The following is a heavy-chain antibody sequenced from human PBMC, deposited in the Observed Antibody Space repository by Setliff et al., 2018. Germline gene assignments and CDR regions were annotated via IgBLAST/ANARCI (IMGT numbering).Heavy chain of an antibody. CDR2: IRRKGDSYAT. Sequence: GGSLRLSCAFSGFTFSGSAMHWVRQASGKGLEWVGRIRRKGDSYATAYAASVKGRFTISGDDSKNMAYLQMNSLKIEDTAVYYCSAVLNGDYFDYWGQRTLVTVSS. J-gene: IGHJ4*02. CDR3: SAVLNGDYFDY. V-gene: IGHV3-73*01. D-gene: IGHD4-17*01. CDR1: GFTFSGSA.